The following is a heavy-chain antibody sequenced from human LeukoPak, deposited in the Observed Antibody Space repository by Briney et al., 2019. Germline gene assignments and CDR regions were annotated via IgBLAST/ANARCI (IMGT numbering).Heavy chain of an antibody. J-gene: IGHJ4*02. CDR3: ARGPRLGPAGSYFDY. V-gene: IGHV1-69*05. CDR1: GGTFSSYA. Sequence: SVKVSCKTSGGTFSSYAISWVRQAPGQGLEWMGGIIPIFGTANYAQKFQGRVTITTDESTSTAYMELSSLRSEDTAVYYCARGPRLGPAGSYFDYWGQGTLVTVSS. CDR2: IIPIFGTA. D-gene: IGHD7-27*01.